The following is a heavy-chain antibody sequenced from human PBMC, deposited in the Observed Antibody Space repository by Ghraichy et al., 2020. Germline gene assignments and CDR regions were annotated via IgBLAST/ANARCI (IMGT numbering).Heavy chain of an antibody. D-gene: IGHD3-10*01. CDR1: GGTFSSYA. Sequence: SVKVSCKASGGTFSSYAISWVRQAPGQGLEWMGGIIPIFGTANYAQKFQGRVTITADESTSTAYMELSSLRSEDTAVYYCAGSPPLRFSYGMDVWGQGTTVTVSS. CDR2: IIPIFGTA. J-gene: IGHJ6*02. V-gene: IGHV1-69*13. CDR3: AGSPPLRFSYGMDV.